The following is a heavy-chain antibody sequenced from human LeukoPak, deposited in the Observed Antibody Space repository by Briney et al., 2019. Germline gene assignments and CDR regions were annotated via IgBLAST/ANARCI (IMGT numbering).Heavy chain of an antibody. CDR3: AKLSYDSSAYHEDY. D-gene: IGHD3-22*01. Sequence: GGSLTLSCLASGFTFSSFGMHWVRQAPGRGLEWVGLISSVGTSDYYTDSWKGRFTISRDNSKNTLCLQMTSLRPEDTAMYYCAKLSYDSSAYHEDYWGQGTLVTVSS. CDR1: GFTFSSFG. J-gene: IGHJ4*02. CDR2: ISSVGTSD. V-gene: IGHV3-30*18.